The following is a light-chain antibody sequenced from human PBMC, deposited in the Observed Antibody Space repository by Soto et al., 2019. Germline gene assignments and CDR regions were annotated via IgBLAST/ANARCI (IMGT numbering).Light chain of an antibody. CDR1: QSVYNSQ. J-gene: IGKJ1*01. CDR3: QQYGTSPWT. V-gene: IGKV3-20*01. CDR2: GAR. Sequence: IMLKQSPGTLSLSPGERATLSCRASQSVYNSQLAWYQQKPGQAPRLLIYGARTRATGVPDRFSASGSGTDFSLTISRLEPEDFAVYYCQQYGTSPWTFGQGTKVDIK.